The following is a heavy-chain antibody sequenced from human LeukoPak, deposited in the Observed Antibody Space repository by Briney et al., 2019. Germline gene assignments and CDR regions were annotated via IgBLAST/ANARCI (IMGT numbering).Heavy chain of an antibody. Sequence: SETLSLTCTVSGGSISSSSYYWGWIRQPPGKGLEWIGSIYYSGSTYYNPSLKSRVTISVDTSKNQFSLKLSSVTAADTAVYCCARVSPYSSSSGAEYYYYYYYMDVWGKGTTVTVSS. CDR2: IYYSGST. CDR1: GGSISSSSYY. CDR3: ARVSPYSSSSGAEYYYYYYYMDV. D-gene: IGHD6-6*01. J-gene: IGHJ6*03. V-gene: IGHV4-39*07.